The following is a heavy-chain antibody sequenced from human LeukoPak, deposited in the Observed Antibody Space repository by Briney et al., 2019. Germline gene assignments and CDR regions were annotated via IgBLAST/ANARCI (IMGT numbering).Heavy chain of an antibody. CDR3: ARMQGFCSGNSCYSGSFDY. CDR2: IYYSGST. CDR1: GGSISNYY. D-gene: IGHD2-15*01. J-gene: IGHJ4*02. Sequence: SETLSLTCTVSGGSISNYYWSWIRQPPGKGLEWIAYIYYSGSTNYNPSLKSRVTISVDTSKNQFSLRLSSVTAADTAVYYCARMQGFCSGNSCYSGSFDYWGQGTLVTVSS. V-gene: IGHV4-59*01.